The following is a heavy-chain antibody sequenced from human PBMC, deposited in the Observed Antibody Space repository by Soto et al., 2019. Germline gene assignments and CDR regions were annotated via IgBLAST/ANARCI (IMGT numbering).Heavy chain of an antibody. CDR1: GFTFSSYW. J-gene: IGHJ3*02. CDR3: ARDWPSGLRDAFDI. V-gene: IGHV3-74*01. CDR2: INSDGSST. D-gene: IGHD3-10*01. Sequence: GGSLRLSCAASGFTFSSYWMHWVRQAPGKGLVWVSRINSDGSSTSYADSVKGRFTISRDNAKNTLYLQMNSLRAEDTAVYDCARDWPSGLRDAFDIWGQGTMVTVSS.